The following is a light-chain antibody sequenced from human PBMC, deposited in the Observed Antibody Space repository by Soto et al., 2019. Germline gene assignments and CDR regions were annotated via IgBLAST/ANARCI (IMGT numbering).Light chain of an antibody. Sequence: EIVLTQSPGTLSLSPGERATLSCRASQSVSSSYLAWYQQRPGQAPRLLIYGASNRATGIPDRFSGSGSGTEFTLTISSLQPEDFATYYCQQLDSYPITFGQGTRLEIK. J-gene: IGKJ5*01. V-gene: IGKV3-20*01. CDR3: QQLDSYPIT. CDR1: QSVSSSY. CDR2: GAS.